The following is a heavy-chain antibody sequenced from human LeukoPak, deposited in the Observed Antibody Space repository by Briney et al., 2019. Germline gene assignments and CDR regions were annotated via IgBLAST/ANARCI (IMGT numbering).Heavy chain of an antibody. CDR2: ISGSGGST. J-gene: IGHJ4*02. CDR1: GFTSDDHA. D-gene: IGHD3/OR15-3a*01. V-gene: IGHV3-23*01. CDR3: AKDSRDWTYFDF. Sequence: GGSLRLSCAVSGFTSDDHAMHWVRQASGKGLEWISAISGSGGSTYYADSVKGRFTISRDNAKNTLYLQMDSLRAEDTAVYYCAKDSRDWTYFDFWGQGTLVTVSS.